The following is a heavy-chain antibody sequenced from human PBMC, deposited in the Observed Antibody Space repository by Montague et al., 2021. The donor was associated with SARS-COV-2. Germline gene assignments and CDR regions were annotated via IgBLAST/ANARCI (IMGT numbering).Heavy chain of an antibody. Sequence: SETLSLTCIVSGGSTNYYYWSWIRQSPGKGLEWIGYMYYSGSTNXXPSLKSRVTTSIDRSKNQFSLKLRSVTAADTAVYYCARVARYCTNGVCQTYYYYGLDVWGQGTTVTVSS. CDR2: MYYSGST. D-gene: IGHD2-8*01. CDR3: ARVARYCTNGVCQTYYYYGLDV. CDR1: GGSTNYYY. J-gene: IGHJ6*02. V-gene: IGHV4-59*01.